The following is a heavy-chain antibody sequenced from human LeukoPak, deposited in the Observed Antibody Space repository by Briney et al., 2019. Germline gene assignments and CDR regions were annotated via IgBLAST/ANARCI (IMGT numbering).Heavy chain of an antibody. D-gene: IGHD4-17*01. CDR1: GGSISSSSYY. V-gene: IGHV4-61*01. CDR2: VYSSGRT. Sequence: PSETLSLTCTVSGGSISSSSYYWSWIRQPPGKGLEWIAYVYSSGRTNYNPSLKSRVTISLDTSKSQFSLKLTSVTAADTAVYYCAGNKNNLGDTNWFDPWGQGTLVIVSS. J-gene: IGHJ5*02. CDR3: AGNKNNLGDTNWFDP.